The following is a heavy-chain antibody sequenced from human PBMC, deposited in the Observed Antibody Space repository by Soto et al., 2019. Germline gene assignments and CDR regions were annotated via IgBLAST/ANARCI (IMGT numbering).Heavy chain of an antibody. CDR1: GFTFSDYY. CDR2: ISSGGSTI. Sequence: GGSLRLSCAASGFTFSDYYMSWIRQAPGKGLEWVSYISSGGSTIYYADSVKGRFTISRDNAKNSLYLQMNSLRAEDTAVYYCARDWRVEYSSPGGLYYFDYWGQGTLVTVSS. V-gene: IGHV3-11*01. D-gene: IGHD6-6*01. J-gene: IGHJ4*02. CDR3: ARDWRVEYSSPGGLYYFDY.